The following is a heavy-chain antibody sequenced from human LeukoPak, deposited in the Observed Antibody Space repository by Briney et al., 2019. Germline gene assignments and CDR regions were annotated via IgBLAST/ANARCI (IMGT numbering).Heavy chain of an antibody. V-gene: IGHV4-59*01. D-gene: IGHD6-6*01. J-gene: IGHJ5*02. CDR2: IYYSGST. CDR3: ARRVSSSFDP. Sequence: PSETLSLTCTVSGGSISPYYWSWIRQPPGKGLEWIGYIYYSGSTNYNPSLKSRVTISVDTSKNQFSLKLSSVTAADTAIYYCARRVSSSFDPWGQGTLVTVSS. CDR1: GGSISPYY.